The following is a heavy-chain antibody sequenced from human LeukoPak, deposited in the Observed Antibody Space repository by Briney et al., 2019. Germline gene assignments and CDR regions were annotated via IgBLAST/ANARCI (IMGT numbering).Heavy chain of an antibody. Sequence: SETLSLTCTVSGGSIRSDDYYWGWIRQSPEKGLEWIGNVFNSGNTHYNPSLKSRVTISVDRSKNQFSLKLSSVTAADTAVYYCARVVPSGAFDIWGQGTMVTVSS. V-gene: IGHV4-39*07. J-gene: IGHJ3*02. CDR3: ARVVPSGAFDI. CDR2: VFNSGNT. CDR1: GGSIRSDDYY.